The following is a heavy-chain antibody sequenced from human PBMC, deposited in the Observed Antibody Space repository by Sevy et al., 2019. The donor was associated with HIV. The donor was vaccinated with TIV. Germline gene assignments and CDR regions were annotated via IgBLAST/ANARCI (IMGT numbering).Heavy chain of an antibody. CDR3: VRDSGSYSLFDY. J-gene: IGHJ4*02. D-gene: IGHD3-10*01. CDR1: GFTFSKSW. Sequence: GGSLRLSCTASGFTFSKSWMHWVRQVPGKGLQWVSRVKTDGSGTIYADSVKGRFIISRDNAKNTVYLQMNSLRAEDTAVYFCVRDSGSYSLFDYWGQGTPVTVSS. V-gene: IGHV3-74*01. CDR2: VKTDGSGT.